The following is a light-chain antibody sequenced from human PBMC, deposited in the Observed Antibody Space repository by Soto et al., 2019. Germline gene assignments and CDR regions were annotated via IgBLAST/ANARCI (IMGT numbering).Light chain of an antibody. CDR1: QSVSSSY. Sequence: EIVLTQSPGTLSLSPGERATLSCRASQSVSSSYLAWYQQKPGQAPRLLFYGASSRATGIPDRFSGSGYGTDFNFTISRLEPEDFAVYYCQQYGTSPLTFGGGTKVDIK. J-gene: IGKJ4*01. V-gene: IGKV3-20*01. CDR3: QQYGTSPLT. CDR2: GAS.